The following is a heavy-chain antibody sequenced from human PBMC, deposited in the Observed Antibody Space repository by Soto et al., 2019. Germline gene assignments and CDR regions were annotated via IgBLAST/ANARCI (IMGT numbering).Heavy chain of an antibody. J-gene: IGHJ4*02. CDR1: GGSVSSGSYY. CDR2: IYYSGST. D-gene: IGHD6-13*01. CDR3: ARGEAAAGYY. Sequence: QVQLQESGPGLVKPSETLSLTCTVSGGSVSSGSYYWSWIRQPPGKGLEWIGYIYYSGSTNYNPPLKSRVTISVDTSKNQFSLKLSSVTAADTAVYYCARGEAAAGYYWGQGTLVTVSS. V-gene: IGHV4-61*01.